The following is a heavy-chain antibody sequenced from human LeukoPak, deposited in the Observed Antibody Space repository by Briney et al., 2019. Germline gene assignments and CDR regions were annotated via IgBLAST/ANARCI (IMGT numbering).Heavy chain of an antibody. D-gene: IGHD2-2*02. J-gene: IGHJ4*02. V-gene: IGHV3-30*02. CDR1: GFTFSSYG. Sequence: GGSLRLSCAASGFTFSSYGMHWVRQAPGKGLEWVAFIRYDGSNKYYADSVKGRFTISRDNSKNTLYVQMSSLRAEDTAVYYCAKDKNGRDIVIVPAAIRYGGFDYWGQGTLVTVSS. CDR3: AKDKNGRDIVIVPAAIRYGGFDY. CDR2: IRYDGSNK.